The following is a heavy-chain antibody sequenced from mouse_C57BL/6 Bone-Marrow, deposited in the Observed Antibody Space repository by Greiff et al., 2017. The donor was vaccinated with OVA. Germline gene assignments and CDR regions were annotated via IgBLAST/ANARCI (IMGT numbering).Heavy chain of an antibody. CDR1: GFSLTSYG. CDR2: IWSGGST. V-gene: IGHV2-2*01. J-gene: IGHJ4*01. D-gene: IGHD2-2*01. Sequence: VKLQESGPGLVQPSQSLSITCTVSGFSLTSYGVHWVRQSPGKGLEWLGVIWSGGSTDYNAAFISRLSISKDNSKSQVFFKMNSLQADDTAIYYCARNLLWLRRGAMDYWGQGTSVTVSS. CDR3: ARNLLWLRRGAMDY.